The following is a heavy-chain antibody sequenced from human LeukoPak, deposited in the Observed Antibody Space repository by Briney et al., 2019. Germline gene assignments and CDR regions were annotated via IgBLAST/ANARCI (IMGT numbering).Heavy chain of an antibody. J-gene: IGHJ6*03. V-gene: IGHV3-11*01. Sequence: GGSLRLSCAASGFTFSDYYMSWIRQAPGQGLEWVSYISSSGSTIYYADSVKGRFTVSRDNAKNSLFLQMNSLGAEDTAVYYCARPEVVAGTYYYYYYMDVWGKGATVTVSS. CDR1: GFTFSDYY. CDR3: ARPEVVAGTYYYYYYMDV. D-gene: IGHD2-15*01. CDR2: ISSSGSTI.